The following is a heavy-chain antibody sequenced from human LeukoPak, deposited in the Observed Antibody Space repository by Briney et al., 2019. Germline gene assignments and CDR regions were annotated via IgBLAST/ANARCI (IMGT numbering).Heavy chain of an antibody. J-gene: IGHJ4*02. CDR1: GFTFSSYS. CDR2: ISSSSSYT. CDR3: ARGVSGWLDY. D-gene: IGHD6-19*01. Sequence: GGSLRLSCAASGFTFSSYSMNWVRQAPGKGLEWVSSISSSSSYTYYADSVKGRFTISRDNAKNSLYLQMNSLRAEDTAVYYCARGVSGWLDYWGQGTLVTVSS. V-gene: IGHV3-21*01.